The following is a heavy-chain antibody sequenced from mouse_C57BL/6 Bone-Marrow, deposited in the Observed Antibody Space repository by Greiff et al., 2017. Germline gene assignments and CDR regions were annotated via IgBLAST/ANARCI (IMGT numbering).Heavy chain of an antibody. J-gene: IGHJ4*01. CDR3: ARIIGLYGNYVDYYAMDY. Sequence: VQLQQPGTELVKPGASVKLSCKASGYTFTSYWMHWVKQRPGQGLEWIGNINPSNGGTNYNEKFKSKATLTVDKSSSTAYMQLSSLTSEDSAVYYWARIIGLYGNYVDYYAMDYWGQGTSVTVSS. D-gene: IGHD2-1*01. CDR2: INPSNGGT. CDR1: GYTFTSYW. V-gene: IGHV1-53*01.